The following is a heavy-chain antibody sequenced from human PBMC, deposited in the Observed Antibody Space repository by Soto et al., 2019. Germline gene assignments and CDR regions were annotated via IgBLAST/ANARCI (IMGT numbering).Heavy chain of an antibody. Sequence: GGSLRLSCAASGFTFSSYAMSWVRQAPGKGLEWVSAISGSGGSTYYADSVKGRFTISRDNSKNTLYLQMNSLRAEDTAVYYCAKADCSGGSCYQRIDYWGQGTLVTVSS. V-gene: IGHV3-23*01. CDR3: AKADCSGGSCYQRIDY. J-gene: IGHJ4*02. D-gene: IGHD2-15*01. CDR2: ISGSGGST. CDR1: GFTFSSYA.